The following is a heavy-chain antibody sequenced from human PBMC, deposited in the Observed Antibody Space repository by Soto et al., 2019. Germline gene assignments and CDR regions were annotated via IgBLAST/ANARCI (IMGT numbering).Heavy chain of an antibody. V-gene: IGHV1-69*13. J-gene: IGHJ4*02. D-gene: IGHD3-22*01. CDR3: ARDLYDSSGYYLYYFDY. CDR1: GGTFSSYA. CDR2: IIPIFGTA. Sequence: SVKVSCKASGGTFSSYAISWVRQAPRQGLEWMGGIIPIFGTANYAQKFQGRVTITADESTSTAYMELSSLRSEDTAVYYCARDLYDSSGYYLYYFDYWGQGTLVTVSS.